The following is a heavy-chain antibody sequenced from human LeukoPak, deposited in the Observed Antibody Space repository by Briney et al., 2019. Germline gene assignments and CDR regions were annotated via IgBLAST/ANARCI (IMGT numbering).Heavy chain of an antibody. CDR2: ISTSSATI. J-gene: IGHJ4*02. CDR1: GFTFSTYS. CDR3: ARDYLVATFDY. D-gene: IGHD5-12*01. Sequence: GSLRLSCAASGFTFSTYSMNWVRQAPGKGLEWLSYISTSSATIYYADSVKGRFTISRDNAKNSLYLQMSSLRAEDTAVYYCARDYLVATFDYWGQGTLVTVSS. V-gene: IGHV3-48*04.